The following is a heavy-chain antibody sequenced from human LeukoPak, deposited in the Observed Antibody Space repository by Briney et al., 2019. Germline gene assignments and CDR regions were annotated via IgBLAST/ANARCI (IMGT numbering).Heavy chain of an antibody. D-gene: IGHD3-16*02. CDR2: IYYSGST. CDR1: GGSISSSSYY. J-gene: IGHJ4*02. Sequence: SETLSLTCTVSGGSISSSSYYWGWIRQPPGKGLEWIGSIYYSGSTYYNPSLKSRVTISVDTSKNQFSLKLSSVTAADTAVYYCAGLYRLRLGELSSHDYWGQGTLVTVPS. V-gene: IGHV4-39*01. CDR3: AGLYRLRLGELSSHDY.